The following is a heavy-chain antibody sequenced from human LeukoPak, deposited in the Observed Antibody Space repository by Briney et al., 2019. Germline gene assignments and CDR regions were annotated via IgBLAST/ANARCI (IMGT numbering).Heavy chain of an antibody. Sequence: GGSLRLSCAASGVTVTNTCMNWVRQAPGKGLEWVSTIDKTTYPTFYADSVKGRFTISRDNSKNTLYLQMNSLRTEDTAVYFCAKFEGATIPGWFNDYWGQGILVTVSS. CDR3: AKFEGATIPGWFNDY. V-gene: IGHV3-23*05. J-gene: IGHJ4*02. CDR1: GVTVTNTC. CDR2: IDKTTYPT. D-gene: IGHD6-19*01.